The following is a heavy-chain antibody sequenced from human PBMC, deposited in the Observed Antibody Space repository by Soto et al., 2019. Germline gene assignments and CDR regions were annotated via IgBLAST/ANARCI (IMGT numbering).Heavy chain of an antibody. CDR1: GGTFSSYA. Sequence: GASVKVSCKASGGTFSSYAISWVRQAPGQGLEWMGGIIPIFGTANYAQKFQGRVTITADESTSTAYMELSSLRSEDTAVYYCARLRITIFGVVPQPPNYYYYGMDVWGQGTTVTVSS. J-gene: IGHJ6*02. CDR2: IIPIFGTA. CDR3: ARLRITIFGVVPQPPNYYYYGMDV. D-gene: IGHD3-3*01. V-gene: IGHV1-69*13.